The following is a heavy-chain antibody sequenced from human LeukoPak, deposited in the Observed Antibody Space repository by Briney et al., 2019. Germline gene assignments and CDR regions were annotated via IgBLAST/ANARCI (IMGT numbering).Heavy chain of an antibody. CDR1: GFTFSSYA. Sequence: GGSLRLSCAASGFTFSSYAMSWVRQAPGKGLEWVANIKQDGSEKYYVDSVKGRFTISRDTAENSLYLQMNSLRAEDTAVYYCARESRGYDILTGKYHRGYYSYYMDVWGKGTTVTVSS. V-gene: IGHV3-7*01. J-gene: IGHJ6*03. CDR2: IKQDGSEK. CDR3: ARESRGYDILTGKYHRGYYSYYMDV. D-gene: IGHD3-9*01.